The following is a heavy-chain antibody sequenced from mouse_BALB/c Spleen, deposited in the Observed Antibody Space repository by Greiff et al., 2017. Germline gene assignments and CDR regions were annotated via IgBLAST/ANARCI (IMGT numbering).Heavy chain of an antibody. Sequence: EVKVVESGGGLVQPGGSLRLSCAPSGFTFTDYYMSWVRQPPGKALEWLGFIRNKANGYTTEYSASVKGRFTISRDNSQSILYLQMNTLRAEDSATYYCAREDYYAMDYWGQGTSVTVSS. V-gene: IGHV7-3*02. J-gene: IGHJ4*01. CDR1: GFTFTDYY. CDR2: IRNKANGYTT. CDR3: AREDYYAMDY.